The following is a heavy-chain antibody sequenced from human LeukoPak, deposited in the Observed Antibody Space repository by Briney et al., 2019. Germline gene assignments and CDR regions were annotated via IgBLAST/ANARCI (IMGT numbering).Heavy chain of an antibody. V-gene: IGHV4-34*01. CDR2: INHSGST. J-gene: IGHJ5*02. D-gene: IGHD3-3*01. Sequence: SETLSLTCAVYGGAFSGYYWSWIRQPPGKGLEWIGEINHSGSTNYNPSLKSRVTISVDTSKNQFSLKLSSVTAADTAVYYCASHITIFGVVISGDWFDPWGQGTLVTVSS. CDR3: ASHITIFGVVISGDWFDP. CDR1: GGAFSGYY.